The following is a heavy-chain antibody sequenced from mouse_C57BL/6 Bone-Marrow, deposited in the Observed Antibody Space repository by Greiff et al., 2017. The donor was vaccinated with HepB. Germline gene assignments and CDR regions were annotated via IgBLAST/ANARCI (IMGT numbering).Heavy chain of an antibody. V-gene: IGHV1-50*01. CDR3: ARRDGNSFYAMDY. CDR2: IDPSDSYT. Sequence: QVQLQQPGAELVKPGASVKLSCKASGYTFTSYWMQWVKQRPGQGLEWIGEIDPSDSYTNYNQKFKGKATLTVDTSSSTAYMQLSSLTSEDSAVYYCARRDGNSFYAMDYWGQGTSVTVSS. D-gene: IGHD2-1*01. J-gene: IGHJ4*01. CDR1: GYTFTSYW.